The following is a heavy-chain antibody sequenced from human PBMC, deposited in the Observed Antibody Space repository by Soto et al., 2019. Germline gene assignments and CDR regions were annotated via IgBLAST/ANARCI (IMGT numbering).Heavy chain of an antibody. CDR1: GFTFSSYT. CDR3: VKSRGGNNFDFFD. V-gene: IGHV3-64D*06. CDR2: IRGNGDSP. D-gene: IGHD5-12*01. Sequence: GGSLRLSCSASGFTFSSYTMHWVRQAPGKGLDYDSGIRGNGDSPFYADSVKGRFTISRDNSKNALYLLMSSLSADDTVVYYCVKSRGGNNFDFFDWGQGALVTVSS. J-gene: IGHJ4*02.